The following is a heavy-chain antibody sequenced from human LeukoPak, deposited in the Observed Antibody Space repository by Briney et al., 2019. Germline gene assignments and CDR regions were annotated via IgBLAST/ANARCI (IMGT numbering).Heavy chain of an antibody. Sequence: SAKVSCKASGGTFSNSGFSWVRQAPGQGLEWMGRIIPIFGTPNYAHKFQGRVTITADKSTSTAYMELSSLTSEDSAVYYCARDRYYGGETPFDYWGQGTLVTVSS. CDR1: GGTFSNSG. CDR3: ARDRYYGGETPFDY. J-gene: IGHJ4*02. V-gene: IGHV1-69*06. CDR2: IIPIFGTP. D-gene: IGHD4-23*01.